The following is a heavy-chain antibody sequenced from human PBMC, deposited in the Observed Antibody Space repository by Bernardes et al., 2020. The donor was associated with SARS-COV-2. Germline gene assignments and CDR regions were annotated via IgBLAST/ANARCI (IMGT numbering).Heavy chain of an antibody. Sequence: SETLSLTCTVSGGSISSSSYYWGWIRQPAGRGLEYIGRFHASGNTYYNPSLKSRVTISRDTSKNHFSLQLTSVTAADTAVYFCALTSVVPWAFNIWDQGTMVTVSS. J-gene: IGHJ3*02. CDR1: GGSISSSSYY. V-gene: IGHV4-61*02. CDR3: ALTSVVPWAFNI. D-gene: IGHD4-17*01. CDR2: FHASGNT.